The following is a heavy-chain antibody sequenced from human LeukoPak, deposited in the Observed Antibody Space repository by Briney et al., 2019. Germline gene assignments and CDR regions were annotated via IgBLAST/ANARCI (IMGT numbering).Heavy chain of an antibody. Sequence: GGSLRPSCAASGFTFSSYAMHWVRQAPGKGLEWVAVISYDGSNKYYADSVKGRFTISRDNSKNTLYLQMNSLRAEDTAVYYCARDKGLYYDSSGYSIFDYWGQGTLVTVSS. V-gene: IGHV3-30*01. CDR3: ARDKGLYYDSSGYSIFDY. D-gene: IGHD3-22*01. CDR2: ISYDGSNK. CDR1: GFTFSSYA. J-gene: IGHJ4*02.